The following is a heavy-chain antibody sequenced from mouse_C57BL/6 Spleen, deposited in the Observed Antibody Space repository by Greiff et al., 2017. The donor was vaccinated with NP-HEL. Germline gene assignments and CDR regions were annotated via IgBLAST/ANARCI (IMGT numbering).Heavy chain of an antibody. J-gene: IGHJ1*03. Sequence: QVQLQQPGAELVKPGASVKLSCKASGYTFTSYWMHWVKQRPGQGLEWIGMIHPNSGSTNYNEKFKSKATLTVDKSSSTAYMQLSSLTSEDSAVYYCARGYGSSDWYFDVLGTGTTVTVSS. V-gene: IGHV1-64*01. CDR3: ARGYGSSDWYFDV. CDR2: IHPNSGST. CDR1: GYTFTSYW. D-gene: IGHD1-1*01.